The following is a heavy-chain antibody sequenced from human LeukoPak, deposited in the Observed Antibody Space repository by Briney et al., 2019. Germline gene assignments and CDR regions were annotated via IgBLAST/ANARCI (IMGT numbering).Heavy chain of an antibody. CDR2: IIPIFGSA. D-gene: IGHD5-12*01. CDR1: GGTFSSYA. Sequence: VASVKVSCKASGGTFSSYAISWVRQAPGQGLEWMGGIIPIFGSANYAQNFQGRVTITADESTTTAYMELSSLRSEDTAVYYCARVGDDIVAGGSWFDPWGQGTLVTVSS. J-gene: IGHJ5*02. CDR3: ARVGDDIVAGGSWFDP. V-gene: IGHV1-69*13.